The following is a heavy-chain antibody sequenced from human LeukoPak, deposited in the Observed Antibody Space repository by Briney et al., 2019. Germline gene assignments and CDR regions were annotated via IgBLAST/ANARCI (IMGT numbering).Heavy chain of an antibody. D-gene: IGHD2-8*02. CDR1: GFTVSTNY. J-gene: IGHJ4*02. CDR2: IYSGGST. Sequence: PGGSLRLSCVASGFTVSTNYMSWVRQAPGKGLEWVSVIYSGGSTYYADSVKGRFTISRDNSKNTLYLQMNSLRAEDTAVYYCARDTGSMAARFFDNWGQGTPVTVSS. CDR3: ARDTGSMAARFFDN. V-gene: IGHV3-53*01.